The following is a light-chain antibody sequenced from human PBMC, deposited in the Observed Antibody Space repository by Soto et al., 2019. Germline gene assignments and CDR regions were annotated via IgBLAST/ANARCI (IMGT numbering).Light chain of an antibody. V-gene: IGKV3-20*01. CDR3: RQYGSSPLT. J-gene: IGKJ4*01. CDR2: GAS. CDR1: ESVTNY. Sequence: EIVLTQSPATLSLSPGERGTLSCRASESVTNYLAWYQQKPGQAPRLLIYGASTRAAGIPDRFSGSGSGTDFTLTISRLEPEDLAVYHCRQYGSSPLTFGGGTKVDI.